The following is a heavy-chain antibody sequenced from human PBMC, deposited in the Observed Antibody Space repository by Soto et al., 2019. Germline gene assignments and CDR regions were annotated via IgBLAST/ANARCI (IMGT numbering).Heavy chain of an antibody. J-gene: IGHJ6*02. D-gene: IGHD3-10*01. CDR1: GGSISSYY. CDR2: IYYSGST. Sequence: SETLSLTCTVSGGSISSYYWSWIRQPPGKGLEWIGYIYYSGSTNYNPSLKSRVTISVDTSKNQFSLKLSSVTAADTAVYYCARVVRSYGSGSYYNGGYGMDVWGQGTTVTVSS. CDR3: ARVVRSYGSGSYYNGGYGMDV. V-gene: IGHV4-59*01.